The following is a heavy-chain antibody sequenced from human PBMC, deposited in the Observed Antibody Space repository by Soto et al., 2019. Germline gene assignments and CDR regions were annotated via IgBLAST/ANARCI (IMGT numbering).Heavy chain of an antibody. D-gene: IGHD5-18*01. CDR3: ARGRYSYGLLPDY. V-gene: IGHV1-8*01. CDR2: MNPNSGNT. J-gene: IGHJ4*02. Sequence: ASVKVSCKASGYTFTSYDINWVRQATGQGLEWMGWMNPNSGNTGYAQKFQGRVTMTRNASISTAYMELSSLRSEDTAVYYCARGRYSYGLLPDYWGQGTLVTVSS. CDR1: GYTFTSYD.